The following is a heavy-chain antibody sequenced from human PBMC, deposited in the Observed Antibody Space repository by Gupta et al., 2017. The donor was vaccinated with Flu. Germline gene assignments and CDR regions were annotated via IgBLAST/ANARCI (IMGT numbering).Heavy chain of an antibody. J-gene: IGHJ6*02. Sequence: QVQLVQSGAEVKKPGSSVKVSCKASGGTFSSYAISWVRQAPGQGLEWMGGIIPIFGTANYAQKFQGRVTITADKSTSTAYMELSSLRSEDTAVYYCAIPKTEWLGEPRNDYYYYGMDVWGQGTTVTVSS. CDR2: IIPIFGTA. V-gene: IGHV1-69*06. D-gene: IGHD3-10*01. CDR1: GGTFSSYA. CDR3: AIPKTEWLGEPRNDYYYYGMDV.